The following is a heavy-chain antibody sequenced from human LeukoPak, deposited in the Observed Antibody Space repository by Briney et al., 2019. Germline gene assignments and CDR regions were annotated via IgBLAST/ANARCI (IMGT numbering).Heavy chain of an antibody. CDR2: ISPGDSDT. D-gene: IGHD3-22*01. Sequence: GESLKISCSGSGYSFPNYWIGWVRQMPGKGLEWMGLISPGDSDTRYSPSFQGQVTISADKSLSTAYLQWSSLKASDTAMYYCARRSATYYDSSGYYHYYYFDIWGRGTLVTVSS. J-gene: IGHJ2*01. CDR1: GYSFPNYW. CDR3: ARRSATYYDSSGYYHYYYFDI. V-gene: IGHV5-51*01.